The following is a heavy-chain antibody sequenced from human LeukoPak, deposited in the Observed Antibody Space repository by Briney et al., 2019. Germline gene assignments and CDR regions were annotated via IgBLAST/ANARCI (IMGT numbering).Heavy chain of an antibody. CDR2: IKQDGSEK. CDR3: AKVVHSGSPSFDY. CDR1: GFTFSSYW. V-gene: IGHV3-7*01. J-gene: IGHJ4*02. Sequence: GGSLRLSCAASGFTFSSYWMSWVRQAPGKGLEWVANIKQDGSEKYYVDSVKGRFTISRDNSKNTLYLQMNSLRAEDTAVYYCAKVVHSGSPSFDYWGQGTLVTVSS. D-gene: IGHD1-26*01.